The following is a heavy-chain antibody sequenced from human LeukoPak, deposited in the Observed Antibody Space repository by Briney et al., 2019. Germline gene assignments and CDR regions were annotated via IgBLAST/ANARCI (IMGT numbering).Heavy chain of an antibody. CDR2: ISTTSTYT. Sequence: GGSLRLSCAASGFTFTDYYMTWIRQAPGKGLEWLSYISTTSTYTNYADSVKGRFTISRDNANNSLSLQMDSLRAEVTAVYYCARIKGYSSSPFDHWGQGILVTVSS. CDR1: GFTFTDYY. V-gene: IGHV3-11*06. CDR3: ARIKGYSSSPFDH. J-gene: IGHJ4*02. D-gene: IGHD6-6*01.